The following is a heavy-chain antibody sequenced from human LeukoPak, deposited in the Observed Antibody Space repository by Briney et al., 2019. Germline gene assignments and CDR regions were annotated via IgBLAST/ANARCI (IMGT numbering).Heavy chain of an antibody. CDR1: GFTFSSYA. Sequence: PGGSLRLSCAASGFTFSSYAMSWVRQAPGKGLEWVSAISGSGGSTYYADSVKGRFTISRDNSKNTLYLQMNSLRAEDTAVYYCAKFSPRDKAAAGTYYYYYMDVWGKGTTVTVSS. CDR2: ISGSGGST. V-gene: IGHV3-23*01. J-gene: IGHJ6*03. CDR3: AKFSPRDKAAAGTYYYYYMDV. D-gene: IGHD6-13*01.